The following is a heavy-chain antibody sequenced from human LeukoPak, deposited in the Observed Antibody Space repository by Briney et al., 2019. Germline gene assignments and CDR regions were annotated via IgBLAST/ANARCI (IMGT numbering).Heavy chain of an antibody. CDR3: ARDPAGDGAAAFDF. J-gene: IGHJ3*01. D-gene: IGHD2-21*02. V-gene: IGHV4-4*07. CDR1: GVSISSHY. CDR2: IYSIGST. Sequence: SETLSLTCTVSGVSISSHYWSWIRQPAGKGLEWIGRIYSIGSTNYNPSLSGRVTIAVDRSNNQFSLRLSSVTAADTAVYYCARDPAGDGAAAFDFWGQGTTVSVSS.